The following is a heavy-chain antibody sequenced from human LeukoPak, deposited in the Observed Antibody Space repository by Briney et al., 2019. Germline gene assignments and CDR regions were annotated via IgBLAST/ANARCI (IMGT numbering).Heavy chain of an antibody. V-gene: IGHV3-23*01. CDR1: IFPPRKYA. CDR2: ISGSGGSK. D-gene: IGHD3-3*02. CDR3: AKEPEPFLEWHFDN. Sequence: GGSLRLFCVGSIFPPRKYAKSWVRQASAKGLEWVSGISGSGGSKHYADSVRSRFTISRDNSKDTLFLQMSSLRADDTAKYYCAKEPEPFLEWHFDNWGQGTLVIVSS. J-gene: IGHJ4*02.